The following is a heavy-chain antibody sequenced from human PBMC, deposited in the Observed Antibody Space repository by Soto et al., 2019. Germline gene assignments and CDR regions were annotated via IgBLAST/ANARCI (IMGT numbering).Heavy chain of an antibody. Sequence: EVQLVESGGGLVKPGGSLRLSCAASGFTFSSYSMNWVRQAPGKGLEWVSSISSSSSYIYYADSVKGRFTISRDNAKNSLYLQMNSLRAEDTAVYYCAREYSSSSKGYYYYYYGMDVWGQGTTVTVSS. CDR1: GFTFSSYS. J-gene: IGHJ6*02. CDR2: ISSSSSYI. CDR3: AREYSSSSKGYYYYYYGMDV. D-gene: IGHD6-6*01. V-gene: IGHV3-21*01.